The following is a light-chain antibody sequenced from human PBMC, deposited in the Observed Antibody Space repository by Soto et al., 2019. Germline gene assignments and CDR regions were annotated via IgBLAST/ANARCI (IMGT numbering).Light chain of an antibody. V-gene: IGKV1-9*01. Sequence: DIQLTQSPAFLSASVGDGFTITCRASQGISTYLAWYQQKPGRAPKPLISAASTLRRGVPARFRGSGSGTEFTLTISPLQPEDVATYYCQQLKSHPWTFGQGTKVEIK. CDR1: QGISTY. CDR2: AAS. CDR3: QQLKSHPWT. J-gene: IGKJ1*01.